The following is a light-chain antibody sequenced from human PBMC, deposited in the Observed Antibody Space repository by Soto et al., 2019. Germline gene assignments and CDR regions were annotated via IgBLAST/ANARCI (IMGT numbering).Light chain of an antibody. J-gene: IGKJ2*02. CDR1: QSIGTRY. V-gene: IGKV3-20*01. CDR2: SAS. Sequence: EFVLTQSPGTLSLSPGERATLSYRASQSIGTRYLAWYQQKPGQSPRLLMYSASVRVTGIPDRFSGSGSGTDFSLTINRLEPEDFAVYYCQQYESSPCTFGPGTKLDIK. CDR3: QQYESSPCT.